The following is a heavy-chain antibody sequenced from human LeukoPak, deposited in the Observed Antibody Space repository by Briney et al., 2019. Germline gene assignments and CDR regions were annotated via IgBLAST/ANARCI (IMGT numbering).Heavy chain of an antibody. J-gene: IGHJ5*02. CDR2: INPNSGGT. Sequence: ASVKVSCKASGYTFTGYYVRWVRQAPGQGLEWMGWINPNSGGTNYAQKFQGRVTMTRDTSISTAYMELSRLRSDDTAVYYCARGPVGYSSSSNLFDPWGQGTLVTVSS. CDR3: ARGPVGYSSSSNLFDP. V-gene: IGHV1-2*02. D-gene: IGHD6-6*01. CDR1: GYTFTGYY.